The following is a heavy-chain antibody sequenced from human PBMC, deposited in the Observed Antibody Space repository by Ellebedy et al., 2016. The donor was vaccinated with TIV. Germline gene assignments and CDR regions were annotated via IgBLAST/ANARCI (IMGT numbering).Heavy chain of an antibody. J-gene: IGHJ4*02. CDR2: IDYSGST. CDR1: GGSISSRSYY. D-gene: IGHD6-13*01. CDR3: ARHTTQLAWGFFDY. Sequence: PETLSLTXTVSGGSISSRSYYWGWIRQPPGKGLEWIGSIDYSGSTYYNPSLKSRVIISVDTSKNQFSLKLSSVTAADTAVYYCARHTTQLAWGFFDYWGQGTLVTVSS. V-gene: IGHV4-39*01.